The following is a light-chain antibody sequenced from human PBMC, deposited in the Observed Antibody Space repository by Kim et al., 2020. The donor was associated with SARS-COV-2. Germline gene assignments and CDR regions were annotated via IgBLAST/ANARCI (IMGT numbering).Light chain of an antibody. CDR1: QSINNW. Sequence: DIQMTQSPSTLSASVGDRVTITCRASQSINNWLAWYQQKPGKAPKVLIYKTSSLESGVPSRFSGSGSGTEFTLTISGLQPDDFATYYCQQYNSYSTFGQGTKVDIK. J-gene: IGKJ1*01. CDR2: KTS. V-gene: IGKV1-5*03. CDR3: QQYNSYST.